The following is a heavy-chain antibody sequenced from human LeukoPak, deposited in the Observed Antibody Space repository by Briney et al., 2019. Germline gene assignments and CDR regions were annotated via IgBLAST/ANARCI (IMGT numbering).Heavy chain of an antibody. D-gene: IGHD3-10*01. CDR2: THGSEK. V-gene: IGHV3-7*03. Sequence: PGGSLRLSCAASGFTFSNYWMSWVRQAPGKGLEWVANTHGSEKYYVDSVKGRFTISRDNAKSSLYLQMNSLRAEDTAVYYCARETPYGSLTFDYWGQGTLVTVSS. CDR3: ARETPYGSLTFDY. J-gene: IGHJ4*02. CDR1: GFTFSNYW.